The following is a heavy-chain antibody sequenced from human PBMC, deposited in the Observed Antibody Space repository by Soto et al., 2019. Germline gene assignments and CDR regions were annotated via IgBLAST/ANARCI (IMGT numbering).Heavy chain of an antibody. J-gene: IGHJ6*03. CDR1: GGSISSSSYY. Sequence: QLQLQESGPGLVKPSETLSLTCTVSGGSISSSSYYWGWFRQPPGKGLEWIGSIYYSGSTYYNPSLKSRVTISVDTSKNQFSLKLSSVTAADTAVYYCARQRRSHFLWYMEVWGKGTTGTVSS. CDR3: ARQRRSHFLWYMEV. V-gene: IGHV4-39*01. CDR2: IYYSGST. D-gene: IGHD3-16*01.